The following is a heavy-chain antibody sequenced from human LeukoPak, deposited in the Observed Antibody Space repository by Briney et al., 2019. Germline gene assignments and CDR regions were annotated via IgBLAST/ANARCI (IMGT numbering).Heavy chain of an antibody. Sequence: PGGSLRLSCAASGFTFSDYYMSWTRQAPGKGLEWVSYISSSGSTIYYADSVKGRFTISRDNAKNSLYLQMNSLRAEDTAVYYCARDRRGYSYAFDIWGQGTMVTVSS. CDR2: ISSSGSTI. D-gene: IGHD2-2*03. CDR1: GFTFSDYY. V-gene: IGHV3-11*04. CDR3: ARDRRGYSYAFDI. J-gene: IGHJ3*02.